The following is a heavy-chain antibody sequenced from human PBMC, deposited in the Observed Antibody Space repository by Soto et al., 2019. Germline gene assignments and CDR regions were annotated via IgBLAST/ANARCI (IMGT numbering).Heavy chain of an antibody. CDR1: GFTFSSYE. J-gene: IGHJ4*02. CDR3: ARMWGGYSGYNYGADY. V-gene: IGHV3-48*03. Sequence: EVQLVESGGGLVQPGGSLRLSCAASGFTFSSYEMNWVRQAPGKGLEWVSYISSSGSTIYYAYSVKGRFTISRDNAKNSLYLQMNSLRAEDTAVYYCARMWGGYSGYNYGADYWGQGTLVTVSS. CDR2: ISSSGSTI. D-gene: IGHD5-18*01.